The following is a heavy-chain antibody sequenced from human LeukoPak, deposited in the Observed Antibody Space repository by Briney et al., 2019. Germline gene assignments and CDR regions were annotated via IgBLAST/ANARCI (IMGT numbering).Heavy chain of an antibody. V-gene: IGHV1-2*06. J-gene: IGHJ5*02. CDR2: INPNSGGT. CDR3: AREPMVRDFNWFDP. CDR1: GYTFTGYY. D-gene: IGHD3-10*01. Sequence: GASVKVSCKASGYTFTGYYLHWLRQAPGQGLEWMGRINPNSGGTNYAQKFQGRVTMTTDTSISTAYMELNRLTSDDTAVYYCAREPMVRDFNWFDPCAREPWSPSPQ.